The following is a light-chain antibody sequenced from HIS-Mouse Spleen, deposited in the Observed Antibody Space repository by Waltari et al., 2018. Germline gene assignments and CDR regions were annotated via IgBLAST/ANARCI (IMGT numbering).Light chain of an antibody. CDR3: AAWDDSLSGPWV. CDR2: RNN. J-gene: IGLJ3*02. Sequence: QSVLTQPPSASGTPGQRVTIPCSGSSPNIGRNLVSWSQQLPGPAPKLLLYRNNQRPSGVPDRCSGSKSGTSASLAISGLRSEDEADYYCAAWDDSLSGPWVFGGGTKLTVL. CDR1: SPNIGRNL. V-gene: IGLV1-47*01.